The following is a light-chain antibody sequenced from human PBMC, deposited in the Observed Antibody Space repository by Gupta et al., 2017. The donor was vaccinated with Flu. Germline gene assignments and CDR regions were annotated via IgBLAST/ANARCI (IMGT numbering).Light chain of an antibody. CDR3: MQALQRATT. CDR1: QSLLQDNGFTY. V-gene: IGKV2-28*01. Sequence: IVLTQSPLSLPVTPGEPASISCRSSQSLLQDNGFTYLDWYLQKPGQSPQRLIYWGSRRASGGPDRFSGSGSGSDCTLHIRRVEPEDVGVDYCMQALQRATTCGQGTRVDIK. J-gene: IGKJ1*01. CDR2: WGS.